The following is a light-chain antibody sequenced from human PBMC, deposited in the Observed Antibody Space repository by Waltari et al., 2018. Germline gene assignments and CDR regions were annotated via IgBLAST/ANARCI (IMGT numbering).Light chain of an antibody. CDR3: YSFAGYTTFYV. CDR2: DVS. CDR1: SSYVGAYNY. Sequence: QSALTQPASVSGSPGQSIAISCTGTSSYVGAYNYVSWYQQHPGKAPKVIIYDVSKRPSGISSRFSGSKSDNTASLTISGLQAEDEADYFCYSFAGYTTFYVFGSGTKVTVL. J-gene: IGLJ1*01. V-gene: IGLV2-23*02.